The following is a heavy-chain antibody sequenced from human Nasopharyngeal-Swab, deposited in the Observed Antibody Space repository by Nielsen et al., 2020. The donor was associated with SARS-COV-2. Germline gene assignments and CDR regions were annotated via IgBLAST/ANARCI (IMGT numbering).Heavy chain of an antibody. D-gene: IGHD5-12*01. V-gene: IGHV3-74*01. J-gene: IGHJ4*02. Sequence: GESLKISCAASGFTFSSYWMHWVRQAPGKGLVWVSRINSDGSSTGYADSVKGRFTISRDNAKNTVYLQMNSLSAEDTAVYYCTRGGGGFQWGQGTLVTVSS. CDR1: GFTFSSYW. CDR3: TRGGGGFQ. CDR2: INSDGSST.